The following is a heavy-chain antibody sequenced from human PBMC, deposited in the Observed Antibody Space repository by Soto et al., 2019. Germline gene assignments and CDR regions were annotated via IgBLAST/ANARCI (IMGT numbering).Heavy chain of an antibody. J-gene: IGHJ3*02. V-gene: IGHV3-74*01. Sequence: EVQLVESGGGLVQPGGSLRLSCAASGFTFSSYLMHWVRQAPGKGLVWVSRINSDGSSTTYADSVKGRFTISRDSAKNTLYLQMNSLRAEDTAVCYCARVRMAGDFDIWGQGTMVTVSS. D-gene: IGHD6-19*01. CDR3: ARVRMAGDFDI. CDR2: INSDGSST. CDR1: GFTFSSYL.